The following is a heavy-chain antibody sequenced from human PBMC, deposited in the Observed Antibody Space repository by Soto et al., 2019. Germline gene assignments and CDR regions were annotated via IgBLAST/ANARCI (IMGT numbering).Heavy chain of an antibody. V-gene: IGHV4-59*01. CDR3: ARDQNWGPYKNWFDP. J-gene: IGHJ5*02. CDR1: GGSISSYY. D-gene: IGHD7-27*01. CDR2: IYYSGST. Sequence: SETLSLTCTVSGGSISSYYWSWIRQPPGKGLEWIGYIYYSGSTNYNPSLKSRVTISVDTSKNQFSLKLSSVTAADTAVYYCARDQNWGPYKNWFDPWGQGTLVTVSS.